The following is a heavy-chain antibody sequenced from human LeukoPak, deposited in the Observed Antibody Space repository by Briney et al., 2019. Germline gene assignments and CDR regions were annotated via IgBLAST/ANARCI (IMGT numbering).Heavy chain of an antibody. CDR1: GYTFTSSG. J-gene: IGHJ3*02. CDR3: ARDLTMIVDAFDI. V-gene: IGHV1-18*01. CDR2: ISAYNGNT. D-gene: IGHD3-22*01. Sequence: ASVKVSCMASGYTFTSSGISWVRPAPGQGLEWMGWISAYNGNTNYAQKLQGRVTMTTDTSTSTAYMELRSLRSDDTAVYYCARDLTMIVDAFDIWGQGTMVTVSS.